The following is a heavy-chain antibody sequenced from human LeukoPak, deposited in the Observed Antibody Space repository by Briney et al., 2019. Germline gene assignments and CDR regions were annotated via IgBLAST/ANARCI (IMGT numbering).Heavy chain of an antibody. CDR2: IKQDGSEK. V-gene: IGHV3-7*03. Sequence: GGSLRLSCAASGFTFSSYWMSWVRQAPGKGLEWVANIKQDGSEKYYVDSVKGRFTISRDNAKNSLYLQMNSLRAEDTAVYYCASIDHSSPPLPAPQYYYYYGMDVWGQGTTVTVSS. CDR1: GFTFSSYW. D-gene: IGHD6-6*01. J-gene: IGHJ6*02. CDR3: ASIDHSSPPLPAPQYYYYYGMDV.